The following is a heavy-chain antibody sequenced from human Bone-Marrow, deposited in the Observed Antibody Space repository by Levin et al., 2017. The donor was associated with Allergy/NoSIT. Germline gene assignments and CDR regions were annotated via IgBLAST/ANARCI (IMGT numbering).Heavy chain of an antibody. CDR2: LRSKAYGGTT. D-gene: IGHD5-24*01. CDR3: ARTGIAMASYFFDY. Sequence: SCTGSGFTFGDYFVTWFRQAPGKGLEWVAFLRSKAYGGTTEYAASVKGRFTVSRDDSRGVAYLQMINLKTEDTGVYYCARTGIAMASYFFDYWGQGTLVTVSS. J-gene: IGHJ4*02. CDR1: GFTFGDYF. V-gene: IGHV3-49*03.